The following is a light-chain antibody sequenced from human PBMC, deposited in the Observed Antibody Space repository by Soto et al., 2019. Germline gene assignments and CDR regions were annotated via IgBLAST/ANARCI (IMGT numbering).Light chain of an antibody. Sequence: DIPMTQSPSSLSASVGDRVTITCRASQSISNYLNWYQQKPGKAPKVLIYAASNLQSGVPSRFSGSGSGTDFTLTISSLQPEDFATYYCQQSYSTPITFGQGTLLEIE. CDR1: QSISNY. CDR3: QQSYSTPIT. V-gene: IGKV1-39*01. J-gene: IGKJ5*01. CDR2: AAS.